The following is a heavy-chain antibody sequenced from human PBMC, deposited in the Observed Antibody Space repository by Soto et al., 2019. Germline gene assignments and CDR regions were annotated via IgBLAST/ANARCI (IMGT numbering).Heavy chain of an antibody. Sequence: HPGGSLRLSCAASGFTFSSYGMHWVRQAPGKGLEWVAVISYDGSNKYYADSVKGRFTISRDNSKNTLYLQMNSLRAEDTAVYYCATRGYSYGSYAFDIWGQGTMVTVSS. CDR2: ISYDGSNK. CDR1: GFTFSSYG. V-gene: IGHV3-30*03. J-gene: IGHJ3*02. CDR3: ATRGYSYGSYAFDI. D-gene: IGHD5-18*01.